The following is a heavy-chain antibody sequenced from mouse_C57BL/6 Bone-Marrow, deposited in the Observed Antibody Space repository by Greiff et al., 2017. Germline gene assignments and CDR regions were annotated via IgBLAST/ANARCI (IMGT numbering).Heavy chain of an antibody. D-gene: IGHD1-1*01. CDR1: GYAFTDYE. V-gene: IGHV1-15*01. J-gene: IGHJ2*01. CDR3: TRYDHYYGSSLDY. Sequence: VQLQQSGAELVRPGASVTLSCKASGYAFTDYEMHWVKQTPVHGLEWIGAIDPETGGTAYNQKFKGKAILTADKSSSTAYMELRSLTSEDSAVYYCTRYDHYYGSSLDYWGQGTTLTVSS. CDR2: IDPETGGT.